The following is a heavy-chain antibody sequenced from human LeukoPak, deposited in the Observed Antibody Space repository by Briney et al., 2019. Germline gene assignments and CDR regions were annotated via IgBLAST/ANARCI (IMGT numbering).Heavy chain of an antibody. CDR1: GGSFSGYY. D-gene: IGHD3-22*01. CDR3: ARLDNSGYYFIDY. V-gene: IGHV4-34*01. CDR2: INHSGST. J-gene: IGHJ4*02. Sequence: SETLSLTCAVYGGSFSGYYWSWIRQPPGKGLEWIGEINHSGSTNYNPSLKSRVTISVDMSKNQFSLKLTSVTAADTAVYYCARLDNSGYYFIDYWGQGTLVTVSS.